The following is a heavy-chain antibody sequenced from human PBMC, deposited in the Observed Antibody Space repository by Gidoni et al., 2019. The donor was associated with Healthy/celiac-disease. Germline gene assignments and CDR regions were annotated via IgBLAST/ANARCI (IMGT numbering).Heavy chain of an antibody. CDR1: GFTFSSYA. CDR3: AKAGSVVVPAATGWFDP. Sequence: EVQLLESGGGLVQPGGSLRLSCAASGFTFSSYAMSWVRQAPGKGLEWVSAMSGSGGSTYYADSVKGRFTISRDNSKNTLYLQMNSLRAEDTAVYYCAKAGSVVVPAATGWFDPWGQGTLVTVSS. CDR2: MSGSGGST. V-gene: IGHV3-23*01. J-gene: IGHJ5*02. D-gene: IGHD2-2*01.